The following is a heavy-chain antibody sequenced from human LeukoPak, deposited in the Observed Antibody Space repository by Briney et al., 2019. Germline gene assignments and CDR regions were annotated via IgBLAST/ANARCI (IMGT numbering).Heavy chain of an antibody. Sequence: GGSLRLSCAASGFTFSNYAMTWVRQAPGKGLEWVSTIKNNGATTDYADSVKGRFTISRDNSKNTLYLQMNSLRAEDTALYYCAKVYHDSGCLIDYWGQGTLVTVSS. CDR3: AKVYHDSGCLIDY. D-gene: IGHD6-19*01. CDR1: GFTFSNYA. CDR2: IKNNGATT. J-gene: IGHJ4*02. V-gene: IGHV3-23*01.